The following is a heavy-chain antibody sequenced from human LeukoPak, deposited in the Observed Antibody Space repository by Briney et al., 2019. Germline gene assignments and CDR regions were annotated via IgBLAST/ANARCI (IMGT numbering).Heavy chain of an antibody. CDR2: ISSSGSTI. Sequence: PGGSLRLSCAASGFTFSSYEMNWDRQAPGKGLEWVSYISSSGSTIYYADSVKGRFTISRDNAKNSLYLQMNSLRAEDTAVYYCALRGRYCSGGSCYSNYYYYGMDVWGKGTTVTVSS. J-gene: IGHJ6*04. CDR3: ALRGRYCSGGSCYSNYYYYGMDV. CDR1: GFTFSSYE. D-gene: IGHD2-15*01. V-gene: IGHV3-48*03.